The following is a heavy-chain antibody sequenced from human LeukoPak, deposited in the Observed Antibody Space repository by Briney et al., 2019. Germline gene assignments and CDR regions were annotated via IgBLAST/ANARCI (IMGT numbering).Heavy chain of an antibody. D-gene: IGHD4-23*01. CDR3: ARSLDYGGHCFFDY. V-gene: IGHV3-7*01. CDR1: AFTFSNYW. CDR2: IKLDGSEK. J-gene: IGHJ4*02. Sequence: PGGSLRLSCAASAFTFSNYWITWVRQAPGKGLEWVANIKLDGSEKYYVDSVKRRFTISRDNPKNSVFLQMNSLRDGDAAVYDCARSLDYGGHCFFDYWGQGTLVSVSS.